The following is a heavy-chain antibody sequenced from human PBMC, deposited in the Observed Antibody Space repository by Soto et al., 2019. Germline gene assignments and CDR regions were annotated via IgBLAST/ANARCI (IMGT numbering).Heavy chain of an antibody. V-gene: IGHV3-30*18. Sequence: PGGSQRLSCAASGFTFSSYGVHWVRQDPGKGLEWVAVISYDGSNKYYADSVKGRFTISRDNSKNTLYLQMNSLRAEDTAVYYCAKDTPPNYYDSSGFDYWGQGTLVTVSS. D-gene: IGHD3-22*01. CDR3: AKDTPPNYYDSSGFDY. CDR2: ISYDGSNK. J-gene: IGHJ4*02. CDR1: GFTFSSYG.